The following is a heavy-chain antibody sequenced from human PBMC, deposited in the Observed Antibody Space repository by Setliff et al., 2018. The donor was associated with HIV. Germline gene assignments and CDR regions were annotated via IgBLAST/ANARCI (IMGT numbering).Heavy chain of an antibody. Sequence: ASVKVSCKASGYTFTSYGISWVRQAPGQGLEWMGWISPDNGDTNIPQRFRGRVTMTRDTSINTAYMELRSLRSDDTAVYYCARDKQQLAYYYYYYMDVWGKGTTVTVSS. CDR1: GYTFTSYG. J-gene: IGHJ6*03. V-gene: IGHV1-18*01. D-gene: IGHD6-13*01. CDR2: ISPDNGDT. CDR3: ARDKQQLAYYYYYYMDV.